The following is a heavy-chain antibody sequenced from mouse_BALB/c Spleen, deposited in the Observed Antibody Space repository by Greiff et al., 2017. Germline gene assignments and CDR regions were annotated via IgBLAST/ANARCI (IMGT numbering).Heavy chain of an antibody. D-gene: IGHD2-2*01. V-gene: IGHV1-5*01. CDR2: IYPGNSDT. J-gene: IGHJ1*01. CDR1: GYSFTSYW. Sequence: EVQLQQSGTVLARPGASVKMSCKASGYSFTSYWMHWVKQRPGQGLEWIGAIYPGNSDTSYNQKFKGKAKLTAVTSASTAYMELSSLTNEDSAVYYCTRDGGYDVWYVDVWGAGTTVTVSS. CDR3: TRDGGYDVWYVDV.